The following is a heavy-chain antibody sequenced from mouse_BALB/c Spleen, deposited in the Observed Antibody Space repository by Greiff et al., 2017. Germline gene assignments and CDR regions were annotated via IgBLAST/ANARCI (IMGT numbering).Heavy chain of an antibody. V-gene: IGHV3-6*02. CDR3: GRGDYRYNFGYIDV. CDR2: ISYDGSN. Sequence: EVQLQESGPGLVKPSQSLSLTCSVTGYSITSCYYWNWIRQFPGNKLEWMGYISYDGSNNYNPSLKNRISITRDTSKNQFFLKLNSVTTEDTATYSCGRGDYRYNFGYIDVWGAGTTVTVSS. CDR1: GYSITSCYY. J-gene: IGHJ1*01. D-gene: IGHD2-14*01.